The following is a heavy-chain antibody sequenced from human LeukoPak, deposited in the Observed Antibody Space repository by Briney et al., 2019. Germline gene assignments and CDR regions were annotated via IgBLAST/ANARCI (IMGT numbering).Heavy chain of an antibody. V-gene: IGHV3-23*01. Sequence: GGSLRLSCATSGFISSHHGMNWVRQAPGKGLEWVSGIRADAVTTYYADSAKGRFIISRDNSKNTVYLQMNSLSAEDAAVYYCVKDDGWVQYANWGQGTLVTVSS. D-gene: IGHD5-24*01. CDR3: VKDDGWVQYAN. J-gene: IGHJ4*02. CDR1: GFISSHHG. CDR2: IRADAVTT.